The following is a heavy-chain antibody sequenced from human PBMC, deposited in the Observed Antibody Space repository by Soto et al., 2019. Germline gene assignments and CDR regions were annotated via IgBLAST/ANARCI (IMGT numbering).Heavy chain of an antibody. D-gene: IGHD3-9*01. V-gene: IGHV4-30-2*01. CDR3: ARVPPYDNLTGYYNRAFDI. J-gene: IGHJ3*02. Sequence: SETLSLTCAVSGGSISSGGYSWTWIRQPPGKGLEWIGYIYHSASTYYNPSLKSRVTISADRSKNQFSLNVTSVTAADTAVYYCARVPPYDNLTGYYNRAFDIWGQGTMVTVSS. CDR2: IYHSAST. CDR1: GGSISSGGYS.